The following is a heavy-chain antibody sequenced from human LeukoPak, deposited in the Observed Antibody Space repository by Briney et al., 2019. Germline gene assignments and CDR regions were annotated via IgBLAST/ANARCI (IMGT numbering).Heavy chain of an antibody. CDR3: AKDIDHYYGSGRLGMDV. Sequence: PGGSLRLSCAASGFTFSDYWMNWVRQAPGKGLEWVANMKEDGSEKYCVDCVKGRFTISRDNAKNSLYLQMNSLRAEDTALYYCAKDIDHYYGSGRLGMDVWGQGTTVTVSS. CDR1: GFTFSDYW. J-gene: IGHJ6*02. D-gene: IGHD3-10*01. CDR2: MKEDGSEK. V-gene: IGHV3-7*03.